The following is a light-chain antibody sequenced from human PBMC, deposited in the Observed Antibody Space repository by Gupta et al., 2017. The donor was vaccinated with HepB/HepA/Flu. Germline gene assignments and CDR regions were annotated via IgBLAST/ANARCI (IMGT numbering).Light chain of an antibody. CDR2: RAS. J-gene: IGKJ1*01. CDR3: QQYNSYKS. Sequence: DLQMTQSPSTLSASVGDRVTITCRASQNINTWLAWYQQKPGKAPKLLIYRASSVVIGGPSRFSGSGSGTEFTRTISSLQPDDSASYYCQQYNSYKSFGQGSKVEIK. CDR1: QNINTW. V-gene: IGKV1-5*03.